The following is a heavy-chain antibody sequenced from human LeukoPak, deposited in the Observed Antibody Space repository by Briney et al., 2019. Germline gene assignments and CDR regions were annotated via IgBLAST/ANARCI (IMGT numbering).Heavy chain of an antibody. J-gene: IGHJ3*02. CDR2: ISFDGSNK. CDR3: ARGQVRVVTPAYAFDI. V-gene: IGHV3-30-3*01. CDR1: GFTFSSYA. Sequence: GGSLRLSCAASGFTFSSYAMHWVRQAPGKGLVWVAVISFDGSNKYYADSVKGRFTISRDNSKNTLYLQMNSLRAEDTAVYYCARGQVRVVTPAYAFDIWGQGTMVTVSS. D-gene: IGHD4-23*01.